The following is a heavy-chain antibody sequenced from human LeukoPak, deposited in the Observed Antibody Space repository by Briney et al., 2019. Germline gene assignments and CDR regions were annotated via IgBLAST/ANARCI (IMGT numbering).Heavy chain of an antibody. CDR3: VRVPRYCSGGSCWKYSYDY. Sequence: SETLSLTCAVYGGSFSGYYWSWIRQPPGKGLEWIGEINHSGSTNYNPSLKSRVTISVDTSKNQFSLKLSSVTAADTAVYYCVRVPRYCSGGSCWKYSYDYWGQGTLVTVSS. D-gene: IGHD2-15*01. J-gene: IGHJ4*02. CDR2: INHSGST. V-gene: IGHV4-34*01. CDR1: GGSFSGYY.